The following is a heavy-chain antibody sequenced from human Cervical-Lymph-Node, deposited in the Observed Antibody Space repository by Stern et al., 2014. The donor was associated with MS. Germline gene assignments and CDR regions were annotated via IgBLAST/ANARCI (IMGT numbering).Heavy chain of an antibody. CDR3: ARDMSDFWSDYGHNWFDP. CDR2: IDSNTGTP. J-gene: IGHJ5*02. Sequence: QMQLVQSGSEVKKPGASVTVSCKASGYTFTNYLIHWVRQAPGQGLEWMGWIDSNTGTPKYARDFEGRFGFFYDTSVTTASLQISRLKTEDTAIYYCARDMSDFWSDYGHNWFDPWGQGTLVTVSS. V-gene: IGHV7-4-1*02. CDR1: GYTFTNYL. D-gene: IGHD3-3*01.